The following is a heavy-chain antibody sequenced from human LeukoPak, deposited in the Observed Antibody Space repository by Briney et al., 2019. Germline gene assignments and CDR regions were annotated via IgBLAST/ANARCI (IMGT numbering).Heavy chain of an antibody. D-gene: IGHD1-1*01. CDR3: MESHKYEIREEGDY. V-gene: IGHV4-39*01. J-gene: IGHJ4*02. CDR2: IYYSGST. CDR1: GGSISSSSYY. Sequence: PSETLSLTCTVSGGSISSSSYYWGWIRQPPVKGLEWIGSIYYSGSTYYNPSLKSRVTISVDTSKNQFSLKLSSVTAAETAVYYCMESHKYEIREEGDYWGQGTLVTVSS.